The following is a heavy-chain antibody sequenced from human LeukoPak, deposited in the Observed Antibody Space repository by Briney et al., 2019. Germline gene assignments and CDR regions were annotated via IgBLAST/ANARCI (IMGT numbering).Heavy chain of an antibody. CDR3: VSFYETY. CDR1: GNYW. CDR2: INSDGSWT. J-gene: IGHJ4*02. V-gene: IGHV3-74*01. D-gene: IGHD2/OR15-2a*01. Sequence: GVSLRLSCAASGNYWMHWVRQAPGKGLVWVSHINSDGSWTSYADSVKGRFTISKDNAKNTVYLQMNSLRAEDTAVYYCVSFYETYWGRGTLVTVSS.